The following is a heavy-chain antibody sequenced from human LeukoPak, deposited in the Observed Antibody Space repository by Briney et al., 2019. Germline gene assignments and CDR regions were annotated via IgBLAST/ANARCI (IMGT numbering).Heavy chain of an antibody. V-gene: IGHV1-46*01. CDR3: ARSTVVVPAAPYYFDY. Sequence: ASVKVSCKASGYTFTSYYMHWVRQAPGQGLEWMGIINPSGGSRSHAQKFQGRVTMTRDTSTSTVYMELSSLRSEDTAVYYCARSTVVVPAAPYYFDYWGQGTLVTVSS. D-gene: IGHD2-2*01. J-gene: IGHJ4*02. CDR2: INPSGGSR. CDR1: GYTFTSYY.